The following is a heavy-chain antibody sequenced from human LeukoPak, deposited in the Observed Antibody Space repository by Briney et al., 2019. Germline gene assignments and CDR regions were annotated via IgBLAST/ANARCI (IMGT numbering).Heavy chain of an antibody. V-gene: IGHV3-20*04. Sequence: GGSLRLSCAASGFTFDDYGMSWVRQAPGKGLEWVSGINWNGGRTDYADSLKGRLTISRDNAKNSLYLQMNSLRAEDTALNFCARYDYSNYVGYYDLWGQGTLVTVSS. CDR1: GFTFDDYG. CDR2: INWNGGRT. J-gene: IGHJ4*02. CDR3: ARYDYSNYVGYYDL. D-gene: IGHD4-11*01.